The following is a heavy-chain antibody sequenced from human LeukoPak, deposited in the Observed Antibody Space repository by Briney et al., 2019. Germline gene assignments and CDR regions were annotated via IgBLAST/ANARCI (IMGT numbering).Heavy chain of an antibody. J-gene: IGHJ4*02. CDR2: IYYSGST. V-gene: IGHV4-59*01. CDR1: GGSISSYY. CDR3: ARVEYSGSYYGWLDY. D-gene: IGHD1-26*01. Sequence: SETLSLTCTVSGGSISSYYWSWIRQPPGKGLEWIGYIYYSGSTNYNPSLKSRVTISVDTSKNQFSLKLSSVTAADTAVYYCARVEYSGSYYGWLDYWGQGTLVTVSS.